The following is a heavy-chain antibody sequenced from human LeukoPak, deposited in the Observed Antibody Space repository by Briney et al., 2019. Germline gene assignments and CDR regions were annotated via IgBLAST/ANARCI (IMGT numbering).Heavy chain of an antibody. CDR3: ARGRYYYGSGSLVFDY. D-gene: IGHD3-10*01. CDR1: GGSISSYY. V-gene: IGHV4-59*12. J-gene: IGHJ4*02. Sequence: PSETLSLTCTVSGGSISSYYWSWIRQPPGKGLEWIGYIYYSGSTNYNPSLKSRVTISVDTSKNQFSLKLSSVTAADTAVYYYARGRYYYGSGSLVFDYWGQGTLVTVSS. CDR2: IYYSGST.